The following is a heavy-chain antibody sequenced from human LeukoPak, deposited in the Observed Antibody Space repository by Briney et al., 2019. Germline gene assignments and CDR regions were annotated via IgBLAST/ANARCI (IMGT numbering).Heavy chain of an antibody. Sequence: SETLSLTCTVSGGSISSYYWSWIRQPPGKGLEWIGYIYYSGSTNYNPSLKSRVTISVDTSKNQFSLKLSSVTAADTAVYYCARHGVGAAADYYFDYWGQGTLVTVSS. CDR2: IYYSGST. J-gene: IGHJ4*02. CDR1: GGSISSYY. CDR3: ARHGVGAAADYYFDY. V-gene: IGHV4-59*08. D-gene: IGHD6-13*01.